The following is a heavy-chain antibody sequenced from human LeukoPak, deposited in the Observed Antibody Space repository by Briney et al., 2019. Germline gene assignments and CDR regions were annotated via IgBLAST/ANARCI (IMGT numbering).Heavy chain of an antibody. J-gene: IGHJ4*02. CDR3: ARENNYYGSGSYHDY. Sequence: SETLSLTCTVSGVSISSYYWSWLRQPPGKGLEWIGYIYYSGSTNYNPSLKSRVTISIDTSKNQFSLKLSSVSAADTAVYYCARENNYYGSGSYHDYWGQRTLVSVS. V-gene: IGHV4-59*12. CDR1: GVSISSYY. CDR2: IYYSGST. D-gene: IGHD3-10*01.